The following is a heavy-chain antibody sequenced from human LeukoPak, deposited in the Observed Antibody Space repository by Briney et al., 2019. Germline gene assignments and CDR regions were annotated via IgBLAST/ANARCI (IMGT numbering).Heavy chain of an antibody. J-gene: IGHJ6*02. Sequence: PGGSLRLSCAASGFTVSSNYMSWVRQAPGKGLEWVSVLYSGGSTYYADSVKGRFTISRDNSKSTLYLQMNSLRAEDTAVYYCARGMVRGPIYYYGMDVWGQGTTVTVSS. CDR3: ARGMVRGPIYYYGMDV. V-gene: IGHV3-53*01. CDR2: LYSGGST. CDR1: GFTVSSNY. D-gene: IGHD3-10*01.